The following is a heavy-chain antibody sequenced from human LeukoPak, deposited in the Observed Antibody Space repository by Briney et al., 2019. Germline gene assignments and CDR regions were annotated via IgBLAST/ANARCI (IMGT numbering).Heavy chain of an antibody. CDR1: GFTFSSYS. CDR2: ISSSSSYI. Sequence: GGSLRLSCAASGFTFSSYSMNWVRQAPGKGLEWVSSISSSSSYIYYADSVKGRFTISRDNAKNSLYLRMNGLRTEGTAVYYCAREVEGAFDIWGQGTMVTVSS. D-gene: IGHD2-2*01. CDR3: AREVEGAFDI. J-gene: IGHJ3*02. V-gene: IGHV3-21*01.